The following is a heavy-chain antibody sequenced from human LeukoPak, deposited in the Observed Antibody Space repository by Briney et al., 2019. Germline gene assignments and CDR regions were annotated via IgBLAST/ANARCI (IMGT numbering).Heavy chain of an antibody. CDR3: TTGRRYQLYDY. CDR2: IAPEDGET. Sequence: GASVKVSCKVFGNTLTELSMHRVRQAPGKGLESMGGIAPEDGETIYAQQFQGRLTMTEDTSTDTAYMELSRLTSEDTAVYYCTTGRRYQLYDYWGQGTLVTVSS. CDR1: GNTLTELS. J-gene: IGHJ4*02. V-gene: IGHV1-24*01. D-gene: IGHD1-1*01.